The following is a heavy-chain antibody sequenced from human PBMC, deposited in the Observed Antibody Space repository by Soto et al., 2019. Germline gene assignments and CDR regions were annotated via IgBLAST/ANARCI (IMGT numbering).Heavy chain of an antibody. CDR3: AREISGGGTLNWFDP. D-gene: IGHD2-8*02. CDR1: GYNFSDYY. V-gene: IGHV1-2*02. CDR2: VSPKSGGT. Sequence: ASVKVSCKASGYNFSDYYIHWVRQAPGQGLEWLGWVSPKSGGTNYAQKFKGRVTMTRDTSSNTVYMDLSGLKSDDTAVFYCAREISGGGTLNWFDPWGQGTLVTVS. J-gene: IGHJ5*02.